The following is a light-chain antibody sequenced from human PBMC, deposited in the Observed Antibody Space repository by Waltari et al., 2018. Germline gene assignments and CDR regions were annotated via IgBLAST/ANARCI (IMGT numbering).Light chain of an antibody. CDR1: SSDVGGYNY. V-gene: IGLV2-14*01. J-gene: IGLJ2*01. CDR2: EVT. Sequence: QSALTQPASVSGSPGQSITLSCTGTSSDVGGYNYVSCYQQHPGKAPKLMIYEVTNRPSGVSNRFSGSKSGNTASLTISGLQAEDEADYYCSSYTSSSTSVFGGGTKLTVL. CDR3: SSYTSSSTSV.